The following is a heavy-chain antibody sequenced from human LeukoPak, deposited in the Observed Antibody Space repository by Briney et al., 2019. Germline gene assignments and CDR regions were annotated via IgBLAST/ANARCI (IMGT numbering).Heavy chain of an antibody. Sequence: PSQTLSLTCIVSGGSISSGAYYWTWIRQLAGKGLEWIGRIYISGSTNYNPSLKSRVTISVDASKNQLSMKMTSVTAADTAVYYCARGVSAAGFDYWGQGTLVTVSS. V-gene: IGHV4-61*02. CDR1: GGSISSGAYY. J-gene: IGHJ4*02. CDR3: ARGVSAAGFDY. CDR2: IYISGST. D-gene: IGHD6-13*01.